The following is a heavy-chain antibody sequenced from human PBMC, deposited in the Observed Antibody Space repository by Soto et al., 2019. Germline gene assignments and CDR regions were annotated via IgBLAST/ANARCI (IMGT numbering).Heavy chain of an antibody. D-gene: IGHD5-12*01. J-gene: IGHJ6*02. CDR1: GFTVSSNY. Sequence: PGGSLRVSCAASGFTVSSNYMSWVRQAPGKGLEWVSVIYSGGSTYYADSVKGRFTISRDNSKNTLYLQMNSLRAEDTAVYYCARARRDIVATPYYYYYGMDVWGHGTTVTVSS. V-gene: IGHV3-53*01. CDR2: IYSGGST. CDR3: ARARRDIVATPYYYYYGMDV.